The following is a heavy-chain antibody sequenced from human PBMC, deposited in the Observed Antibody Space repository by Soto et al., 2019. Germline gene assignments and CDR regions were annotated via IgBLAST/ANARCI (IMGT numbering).Heavy chain of an antibody. D-gene: IGHD1-26*01. Sequence: QLQLQESGPGLVKPSETLSLTCIVSAGSISSTTYYWGWIRQPPGQGLEWIGSIYYSGSPSYNPSLKGRVTISVDASKDQFSLRLSSVTAADTGVYYCARHRRSGTYCDGNDYWGQGALVTVSS. CDR1: AGSISSTTYY. V-gene: IGHV4-39*01. CDR2: IYYSGSP. CDR3: ARHRRSGTYCDGNDY. J-gene: IGHJ4*02.